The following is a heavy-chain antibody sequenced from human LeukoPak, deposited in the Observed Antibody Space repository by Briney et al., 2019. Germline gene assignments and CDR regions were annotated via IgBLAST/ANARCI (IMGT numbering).Heavy chain of an antibody. V-gene: IGHV5-51*01. J-gene: IGHJ4*02. Sequence: GESLKISCKASGYSFTTHWIGWVRQMPGKGLEWMGIIYPGDSDTRYSPSFQGQVTISADKSISTAYLQWSSLKASGTAMYYCARCLNGCKHLDYWGQGTLVTVSS. D-gene: IGHD5-24*01. CDR3: ARCLNGCKHLDY. CDR2: IYPGDSDT. CDR1: GYSFTTHW.